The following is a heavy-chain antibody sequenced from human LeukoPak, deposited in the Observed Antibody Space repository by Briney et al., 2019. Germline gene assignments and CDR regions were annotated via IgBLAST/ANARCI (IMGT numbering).Heavy chain of an antibody. V-gene: IGHV3-74*01. D-gene: IGHD6-25*01. CDR1: GFTFSSYW. Sequence: GGSLRLSCAASGFTFSSYWMHWVRQAPGKGLVWVSRINSDGSSTSYADSVKGRFTISRDNAKNSLYLQMNSLRAEDTAVYYCARDRLFQGLDYWGQGTLVTVSS. CDR3: ARDRLFQGLDY. J-gene: IGHJ4*02. CDR2: INSDGSST.